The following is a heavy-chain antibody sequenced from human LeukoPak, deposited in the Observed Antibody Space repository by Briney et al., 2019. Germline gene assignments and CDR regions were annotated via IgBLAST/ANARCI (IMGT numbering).Heavy chain of an antibody. V-gene: IGHV3-7*01. Sequence: GGSLRLSCAASGFTFSTYSMNWVRQAPGKGLEWVANIKQDGSEKYYVDSVKGRFTISRDNAKNSLYLQMNSLRAEDTAVYYCAREGGYSSGWYGYFDYWGQGTLVTVSS. CDR3: AREGGYSSGWYGYFDY. CDR2: IKQDGSEK. J-gene: IGHJ4*02. D-gene: IGHD6-19*01. CDR1: GFTFSTYS.